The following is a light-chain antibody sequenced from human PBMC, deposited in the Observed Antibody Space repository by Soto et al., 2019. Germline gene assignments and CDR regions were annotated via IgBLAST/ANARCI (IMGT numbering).Light chain of an antibody. J-gene: IGLJ1*01. CDR3: GTWDSSLSVHV. Sequence: QSVLTQPPSVSAAPGQKVTISCSGTSSNIGNNYVSWYQQLPGTAPKLLIYDNNKRPSGIPDRFSGSKSGTSATLGITGLQTGAEADYYCGTWDSSLSVHVFGTGTKLTVL. CDR2: DNN. V-gene: IGLV1-51*01. CDR1: SSNIGNNY.